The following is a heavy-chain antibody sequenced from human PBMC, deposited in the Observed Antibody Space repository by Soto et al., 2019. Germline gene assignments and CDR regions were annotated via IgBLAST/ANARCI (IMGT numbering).Heavy chain of an antibody. CDR3: ASQVGATRENWFDP. Sequence: SETLSLTCTVSGGSISSSSYYWGWIRQPPGKGLEWIGSIYYSGSTYYNPSLKSRVTISVDTSKNQFSLKLSSVTAADTAVYYCASQVGATRENWFDPWGQGTLVTVSS. CDR2: IYYSGST. J-gene: IGHJ5*02. V-gene: IGHV4-39*01. CDR1: GGSISSSSYY. D-gene: IGHD1-26*01.